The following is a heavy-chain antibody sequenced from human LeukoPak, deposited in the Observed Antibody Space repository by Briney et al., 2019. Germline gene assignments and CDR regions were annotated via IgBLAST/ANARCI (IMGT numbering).Heavy chain of an antibody. D-gene: IGHD2-15*01. CDR1: GFTFSSYG. V-gene: IGHV3-30*02. CDR2: IRHDGSNK. Sequence: GGSLRLSCAASGFTFSSYGMHWVRQAPGKGLEWVAFIRHDGSNKYYADSVKGRFTISRDNSKNTLYLQMNSLRAEDTAVYYCAKDHRRYCSGGSCYWFDYWGQGTLVTVSS. CDR3: AKDHRRYCSGGSCYWFDY. J-gene: IGHJ4*02.